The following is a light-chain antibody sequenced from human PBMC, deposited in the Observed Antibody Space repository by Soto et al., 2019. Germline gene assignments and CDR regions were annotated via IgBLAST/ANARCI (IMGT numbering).Light chain of an antibody. Sequence: EIVMTQSPATLSVSPGERATLSCRASQSVSSYLAWYQQKPGQAPRLLIYGSSTRATGIPARFSGSGSGTEFTLTISSLQSEDFAVYYCQQYNNWPPYTFGQGTKLKIK. V-gene: IGKV3-15*01. J-gene: IGKJ2*01. CDR3: QQYNNWPPYT. CDR2: GSS. CDR1: QSVSSY.